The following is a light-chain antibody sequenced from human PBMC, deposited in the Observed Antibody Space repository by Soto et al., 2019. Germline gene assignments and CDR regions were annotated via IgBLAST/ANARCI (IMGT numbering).Light chain of an antibody. J-gene: IGKJ1*01. V-gene: IGKV1-39*01. Sequence: DIQMTQSPSSLPASVGDRVTITCRASQTIDTYLNWYQQKPGNAPKVLIYVASRLHTRVPSRFSGSGSGTDFTLTITSLQPEDFATYFCQQSYTTPWTFGQGTKVDIK. CDR1: QTIDTY. CDR2: VAS. CDR3: QQSYTTPWT.